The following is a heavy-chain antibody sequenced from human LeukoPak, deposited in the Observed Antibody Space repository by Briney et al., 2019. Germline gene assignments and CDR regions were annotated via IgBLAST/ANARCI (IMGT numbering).Heavy chain of an antibody. V-gene: IGHV3-74*01. CDR1: GFTFSSYW. Sequence: PGGSLRLSCAASGFTFSSYWMHWVRQAPGKGLVWVSRINSDGSSTNYADSVKGRFTISRDNAKNTLYLQMNSLRAEDTAVYYCARNSGSYSGEIDYWGQGTLVTVSS. J-gene: IGHJ4*02. CDR2: INSDGSST. CDR3: ARNSGSYSGEIDY. D-gene: IGHD1-26*01.